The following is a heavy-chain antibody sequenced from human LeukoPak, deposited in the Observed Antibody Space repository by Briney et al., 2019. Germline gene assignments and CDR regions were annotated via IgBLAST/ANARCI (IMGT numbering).Heavy chain of an antibody. Sequence: GGSLRLSCAASGFTLSSYAIHWVRQAPGKGLEWVAVISYDGSNKYYADSVKGRFTISRDNSKNTLYLQMNSLRSDDTAVYYCARVEEGYYYYYYMDVWGKGTTVTVSS. D-gene: IGHD3-3*01. CDR2: ISYDGSNK. CDR1: GFTLSSYA. CDR3: ARVEEGYYYYYYMDV. J-gene: IGHJ6*03. V-gene: IGHV3-30-3*01.